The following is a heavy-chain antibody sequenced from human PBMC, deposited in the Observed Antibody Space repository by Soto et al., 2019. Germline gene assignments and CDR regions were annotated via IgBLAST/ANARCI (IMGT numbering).Heavy chain of an antibody. CDR3: ANGRYGSGRFNWFDP. J-gene: IGHJ5*02. D-gene: IGHD3-10*01. Sequence: GGSLRLSCAASGFTFSSYAMSWVRQAPGKGLEWVSAISGSGGSTYYADSVKGRFTISRDNSKNTLYLQMNSLRAEDTAVYYCANGRYGSGRFNWFDPWGQGTLVTVSS. V-gene: IGHV3-23*01. CDR2: ISGSGGST. CDR1: GFTFSSYA.